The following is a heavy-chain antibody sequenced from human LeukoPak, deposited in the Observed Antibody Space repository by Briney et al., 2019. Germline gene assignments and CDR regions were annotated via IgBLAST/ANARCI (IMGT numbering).Heavy chain of an antibody. Sequence: ASVKVSCKASGYTFTGYYMHWVRQAPGQGLEWMGWINPNSGGTNYAQKFQGRVTMTRDTSISTAYMELSRLRSDDTAVYYCARVVGAFGESINWFDPWGQGTLVTVSS. J-gene: IGHJ5*02. CDR3: ARVVGAFGESINWFDP. CDR1: GYTFTGYY. V-gene: IGHV1-2*02. CDR2: INPNSGGT. D-gene: IGHD3-10*01.